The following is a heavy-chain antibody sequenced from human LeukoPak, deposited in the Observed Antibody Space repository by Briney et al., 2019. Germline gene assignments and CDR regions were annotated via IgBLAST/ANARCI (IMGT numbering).Heavy chain of an antibody. J-gene: IGHJ4*02. V-gene: IGHV1-69*04. CDR1: GGTFSSYA. D-gene: IGHD5-24*01. CDR3: ARVVRGDGYNSSPYYFDY. CDR2: IIPILGIA. Sequence: SVKVSCKASGGTFSSYAISWVRQAPGQGLEWMGRIIPILGIANYAQKFQGRVTITADKSTSTAYMELSSLRSEDTAVYYCARVVRGDGYNSSPYYFDYWGQGTLVTVSS.